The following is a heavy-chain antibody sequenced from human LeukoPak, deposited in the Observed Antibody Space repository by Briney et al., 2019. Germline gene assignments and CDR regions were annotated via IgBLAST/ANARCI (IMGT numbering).Heavy chain of an antibody. D-gene: IGHD6-19*01. Sequence: GGSLRLSCAASGFTFSSYSMNWVRQAPGKGLEWVSSSSSSSSYIYYADSVKGRFTISRDNAKNSLYLQMNSLRAEDTAVYYCARDIGIAVAGRLPDYWGQGTLVTVSS. CDR2: SSSSSSYI. CDR3: ARDIGIAVAGRLPDY. CDR1: GFTFSSYS. J-gene: IGHJ4*02. V-gene: IGHV3-21*01.